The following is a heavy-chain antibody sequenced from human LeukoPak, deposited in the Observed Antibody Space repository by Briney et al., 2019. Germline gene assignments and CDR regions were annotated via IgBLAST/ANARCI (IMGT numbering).Heavy chain of an antibody. CDR3: ARAPRGFWSGYSPYYFDY. V-gene: IGHV3-7*01. D-gene: IGHD3-3*01. Sequence: GGSLRLSCAASGFTFSSYWMSWVRQAPGKGLECVANIKQDGSEKYYVDSVKGRFTISRDNAKNSLYLQMNSLRAEDTAVYYCARAPRGFWSGYSPYYFDYWGQGTLVTVSS. CDR1: GFTFSSYW. J-gene: IGHJ4*02. CDR2: IKQDGSEK.